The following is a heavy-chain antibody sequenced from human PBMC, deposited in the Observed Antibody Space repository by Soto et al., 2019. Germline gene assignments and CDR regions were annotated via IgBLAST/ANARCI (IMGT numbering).Heavy chain of an antibody. CDR1: GFTVSNSY. D-gene: IGHD2-21*01. CDR3: ARGFQSSFGY. Sequence: VVLRLSCAARGFTVSNSYMSWVRQAPGKGLEWVSVIYSGGSTYYADSVKGRFTISRVSSKNTLYLQMNSLRAEDTAVYYCARGFQSSFGYWGQGTLVTASS. V-gene: IGHV3-53*01. CDR2: IYSGGST. J-gene: IGHJ4*02.